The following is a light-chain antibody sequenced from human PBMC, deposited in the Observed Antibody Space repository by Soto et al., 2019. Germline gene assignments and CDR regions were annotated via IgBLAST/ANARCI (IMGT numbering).Light chain of an antibody. CDR2: EVS. CDR1: SSDVGGYNY. J-gene: IGLJ1*01. V-gene: IGLV2-14*01. Sequence: QSVLTQPASVSGSPGQSITISCPGASSDVGGYNYVSWYQQHPGKAPKLMIYEVSNRPSGVSNRFSGSKSGNTASLTISGLQAEDEADYYCSSYASSSIVFGTGTKVPV. CDR3: SSYASSSIV.